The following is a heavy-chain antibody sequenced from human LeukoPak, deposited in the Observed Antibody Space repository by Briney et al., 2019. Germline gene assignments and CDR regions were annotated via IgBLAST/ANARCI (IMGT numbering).Heavy chain of an antibody. D-gene: IGHD4-11*01. J-gene: IGHJ4*02. CDR1: GVSTSSNY. V-gene: IGHV4-59*13. CDR3: AGYDHSNYLAY. CDR2: IHHNGDT. Sequence: SETLSLTCTVSGVSTSSNYWSWIRQPPGKGLEWKGLEWIGYIHHNGDTNYNPSLKSRVTISLDTSKSQLSLTLSSLTAADTAVYFCAGYDHSNYLAYWGQGILVTVSS.